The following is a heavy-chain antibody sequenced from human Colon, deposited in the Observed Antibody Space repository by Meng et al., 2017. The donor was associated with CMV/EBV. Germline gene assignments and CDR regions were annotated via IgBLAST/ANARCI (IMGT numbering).Heavy chain of an antibody. CDR2: IYSGGST. CDR3: ARRIDFWSGYYSPGGLSSGMDV. Sequence: GESLVISWAASGFTVSSNYMSWVRQAPGKGLEWVSVIYSGGSTYYADSVKGRFTISRDNSKNTLYLQMNSLRAEDTAVYYCARRIDFWSGYYSPGGLSSGMDVWGQGTTVTVSS. CDR1: GFTVSSNY. J-gene: IGHJ6*02. V-gene: IGHV3-53*01. D-gene: IGHD3-3*01.